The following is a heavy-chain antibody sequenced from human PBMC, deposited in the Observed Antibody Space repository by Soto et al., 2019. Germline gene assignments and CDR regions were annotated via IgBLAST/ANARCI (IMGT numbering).Heavy chain of an antibody. V-gene: IGHV5-51*01. D-gene: IGHD2-21*01. CDR1: GYTFTDYW. Sequence: PGESLKISCKGSGYTFTDYWIAWVRYMPGEGLESLGIIHPDDSDIRYSPSFQGQVTISADRSISTAYLQWGSLEASDTAIYYCARTSIAGIRGSFDSWGQGTLVTVS. CDR3: ARTSIAGIRGSFDS. CDR2: IHPDDSDI. J-gene: IGHJ4*02.